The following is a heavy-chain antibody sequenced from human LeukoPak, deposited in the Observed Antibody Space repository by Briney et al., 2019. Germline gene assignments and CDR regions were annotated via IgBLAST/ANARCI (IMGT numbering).Heavy chain of an antibody. Sequence: PGGSLRLSCAASGFTFSSYALSWVRQAPGKGLEWVSAISGSGGSTYYADSVKGRFTISRDNSKNTLHLQMNSLKTEDTAVYYCTTDDRSGSYYNYWGQETLVTVSS. CDR2: ISGSGGST. J-gene: IGHJ4*02. CDR3: TTDDRSGSYYNY. CDR1: GFTFSSYA. V-gene: IGHV3-23*01. D-gene: IGHD1-26*01.